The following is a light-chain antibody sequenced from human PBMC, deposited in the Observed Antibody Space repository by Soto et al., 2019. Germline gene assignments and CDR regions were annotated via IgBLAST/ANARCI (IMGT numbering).Light chain of an antibody. CDR3: QQDGSSPWT. CDR2: GAS. J-gene: IGKJ1*01. Sequence: ETVLTQSPGTLSLSPGERATLSCRASQSIRSIYLAWYRQTPGQAPRLLIYGASNRATGIPDRFSGSGSGTDFTLIISRLEPEDFALYYCQQDGSSPWTFGQGTKVEIK. CDR1: QSIRSIY. V-gene: IGKV3-20*01.